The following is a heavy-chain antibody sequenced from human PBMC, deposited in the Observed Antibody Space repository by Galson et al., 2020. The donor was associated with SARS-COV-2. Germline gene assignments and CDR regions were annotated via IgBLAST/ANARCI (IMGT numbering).Heavy chain of an antibody. Sequence: ASVKVSCKASGYTFTGYYMHWVRQAPGQGLEWMGWINPNSGGTNYAQKFQGWVTMTRDMSISTAYMELSRLRSDDTAVYYCARGGPRDDSFDYWGQGTLVTVSS. CDR1: GYTFTGYY. V-gene: IGHV1-2*04. CDR3: ARGGPRDDSFDY. CDR2: INPNSGGT. J-gene: IGHJ4*02. D-gene: IGHD3-10*01.